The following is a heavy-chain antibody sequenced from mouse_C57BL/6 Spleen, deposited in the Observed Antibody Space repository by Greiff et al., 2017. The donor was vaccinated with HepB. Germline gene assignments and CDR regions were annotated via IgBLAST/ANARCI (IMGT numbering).Heavy chain of an antibody. D-gene: IGHD2-4*01. V-gene: IGHV1-82*01. J-gene: IGHJ3*01. CDR1: GYAFSSSW. CDR3: ARPLYDYPWFAY. Sequence: VKLVESGPELVKPGASVKISCKASGYAFSSSWMNWVKQRPGKGLEWIGRIYPGDGDTNYNGKFKGKATLTADKSSSTAYMQLSSLTSEDSAVYFCARPLYDYPWFAYWGQGTLVTVSA. CDR2: IYPGDGDT.